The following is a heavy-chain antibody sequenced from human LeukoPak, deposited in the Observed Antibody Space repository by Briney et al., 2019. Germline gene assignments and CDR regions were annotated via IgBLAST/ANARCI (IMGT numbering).Heavy chain of an antibody. CDR3: ARASITMVRGVIINPRSYYMDV. D-gene: IGHD3-10*01. Sequence: PSETLSLTCAVYGGSFSGYYWSWIRQPPGKGLEWIGEINHSGSTNYNPSLKSRVTIPVDTSKNQFSLKLSSVTAADTAVYYCARASITMVRGVIINPRSYYMDVWGKGTTVTVSS. CDR1: GGSFSGYY. V-gene: IGHV4-34*01. CDR2: INHSGST. J-gene: IGHJ6*03.